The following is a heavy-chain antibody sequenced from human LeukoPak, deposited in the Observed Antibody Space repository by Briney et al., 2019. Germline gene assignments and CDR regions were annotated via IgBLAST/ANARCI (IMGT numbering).Heavy chain of an antibody. D-gene: IGHD3-10*01. J-gene: IGHJ4*02. CDR2: ISYDGSNK. V-gene: IGHV3-30*04. CDR3: ASGAYYYGSGSYFDY. Sequence: PGGSLRLSCAASGFTFSSCAMHWVRQAPGKGLEWVAVISYDGSNKYYADSVKGRFTISRDNSKSTLYLQMNSLRAEDTAVYYCASGAYYYGSGSYFDYWGQGTLVTVSS. CDR1: GFTFSSCA.